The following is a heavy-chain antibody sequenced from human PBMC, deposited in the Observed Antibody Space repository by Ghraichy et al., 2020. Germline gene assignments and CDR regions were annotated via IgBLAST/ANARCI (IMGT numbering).Heavy chain of an antibody. Sequence: GESLNISCAASGFTFSSYAMSWVRQAPGKGLEWVSAISGSGGSTYYADSVKGRFTISRDNSKNTLYLQMNSLRAEDTAVYYCAKSPSAGPLPNWFDPWGQGTLVTVSS. V-gene: IGHV3-23*01. J-gene: IGHJ5*02. CDR3: AKSPSAGPLPNWFDP. D-gene: IGHD6-19*01. CDR1: GFTFSSYA. CDR2: ISGSGGST.